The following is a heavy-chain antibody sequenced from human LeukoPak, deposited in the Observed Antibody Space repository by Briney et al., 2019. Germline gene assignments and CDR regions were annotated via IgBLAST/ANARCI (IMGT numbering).Heavy chain of an antibody. CDR1: GYTXTGYY. Sequence: ASVTVSCKASGYTXTGYYMHWVRQAPGQGLEWMGWINPNSGGTNYAQRFQGRVTMTRDTSISTAYMELSRLRSDDTAVYYCARDQSITISTPNYYYGMDVWGQGTTVTVSS. J-gene: IGHJ6*02. CDR3: ARDQSITISTPNYYYGMDV. CDR2: INPNSGGT. D-gene: IGHD3-10*01. V-gene: IGHV1-2*02.